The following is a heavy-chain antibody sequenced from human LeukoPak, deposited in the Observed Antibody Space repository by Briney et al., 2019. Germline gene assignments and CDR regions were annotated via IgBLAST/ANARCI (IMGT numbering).Heavy chain of an antibody. CDR2: FDPEDGET. J-gene: IGHJ4*02. CDR1: GYTLTELS. D-gene: IGHD6-19*01. Sequence: GASVTVSCKVSGYTLTELSMHWVRQAPGKGLEWMGAFDPEDGETIYAQKFQGRVTMTEDTSTDTAYMELSSLRSEDTAVYYCATPRRHSSGWNFDYWGQGTLVTVSS. V-gene: IGHV1-24*01. CDR3: ATPRRHSSGWNFDY.